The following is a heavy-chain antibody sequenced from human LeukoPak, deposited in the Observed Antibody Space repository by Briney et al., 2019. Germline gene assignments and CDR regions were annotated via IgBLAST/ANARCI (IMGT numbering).Heavy chain of an antibody. V-gene: IGHV3-23*01. CDR1: GFTFSSYA. Sequence: GGSLRLSCAASGFTFSSYAMSWVRQAPGKGLEWVSAISGGGGSTYYADSVKGRFTISRDNVKNTLYLQMNSLKTEDTAVYYCTYLGPGERHYWGQGTLVTVSS. D-gene: IGHD3-10*01. CDR3: TYLGPGERHY. J-gene: IGHJ4*02. CDR2: ISGGGGST.